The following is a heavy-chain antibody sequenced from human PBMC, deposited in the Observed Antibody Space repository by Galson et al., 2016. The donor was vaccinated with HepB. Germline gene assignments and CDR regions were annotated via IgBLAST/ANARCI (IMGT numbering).Heavy chain of an antibody. J-gene: IGHJ3*01. CDR2: IIPMFGTQ. CDR1: GGSLSNYG. D-gene: IGHD2-2*01. Sequence: SVKVSCKASGGSLSNYGLSWVRQAPGQGLEWMGRIIPMFGTQNYGHNFRGRVTFTADDPATSVSMELSGLRIDDTAVYFCVRERSYNGPGQSTKIAFEVWGQGAMVTVSS. V-gene: IGHV1-69*13. CDR3: VRERSYNGPGQSTKIAFEV.